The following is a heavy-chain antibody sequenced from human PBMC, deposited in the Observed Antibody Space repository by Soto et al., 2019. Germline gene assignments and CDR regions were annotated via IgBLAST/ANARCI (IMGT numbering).Heavy chain of an antibody. CDR2: IIPIFGTA. Sequence: SVKVSCKASGGTFSSYAISWVRQAPGQGLEWMGGIIPIFGTANYAQKFQGRVTITADESTSTAYMELSSLRSEDTAVYYCARAPAAAGTLDYWGQGTLVTVSS. J-gene: IGHJ4*02. CDR1: GGTFSSYA. CDR3: ARAPAAAGTLDY. D-gene: IGHD6-13*01. V-gene: IGHV1-69*13.